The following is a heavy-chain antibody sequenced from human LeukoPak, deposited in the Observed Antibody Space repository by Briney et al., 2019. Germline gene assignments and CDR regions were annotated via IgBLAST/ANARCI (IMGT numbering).Heavy chain of an antibody. D-gene: IGHD4-17*01. CDR2: IRYDGGNK. Sequence: TGGSLRLSHAAWGFTCSSYSMHWVRHAPGKALEWVAVIRYDGGNKYYADFVKGRFTIAGDNSKNTLYLQMNSLRAEDAAVYYCAKVVLRLRLLRFVDYWGQGTLVTVSA. V-gene: IGHV3-30*02. CDR1: GFTCSSYS. CDR3: AKVVLRLRLLRFVDY. J-gene: IGHJ4*02.